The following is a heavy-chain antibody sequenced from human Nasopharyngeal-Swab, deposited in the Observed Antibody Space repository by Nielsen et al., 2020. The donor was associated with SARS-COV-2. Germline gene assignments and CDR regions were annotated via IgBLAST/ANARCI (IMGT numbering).Heavy chain of an antibody. CDR2: ISYDGINK. CDR3: AKDLGYGAYYYYGMDV. CDR1: GFTFSTYA. D-gene: IGHD4-17*01. J-gene: IGHJ6*02. V-gene: IGHV3-30-3*01. Sequence: GGSLRLSCAASGFTFSTYAMHWVRQAPGKGLEWVAVISYDGINKYYADSVKGRFTISRDNSKNTLYLQMNSLRAEDTAVYYCAKDLGYGAYYYYGMDVWGQGTTVTVSS.